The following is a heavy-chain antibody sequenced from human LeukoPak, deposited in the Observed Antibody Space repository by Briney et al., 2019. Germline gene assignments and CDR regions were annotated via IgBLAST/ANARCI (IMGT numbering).Heavy chain of an antibody. CDR1: GFTFSSYG. V-gene: IGHV3-30*02. J-gene: IGHJ3*01. Sequence: PGGSLRFSCAASGFTFSSYGMHWVRQAPGKGLEWVAFIQYDGKNKYYGDSVKGRFTISRDNSKNTPYLQMNSLRVDDTAVYYCAKNLGPFEVRGQGTRVTGAS. CDR2: IQYDGKNK. CDR3: AKNLGPFEV. D-gene: IGHD3-16*01.